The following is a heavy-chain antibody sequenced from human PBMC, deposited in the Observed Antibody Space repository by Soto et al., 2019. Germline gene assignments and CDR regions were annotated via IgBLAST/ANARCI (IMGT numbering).Heavy chain of an antibody. CDR2: IIPIFGTA. CDR1: GGTFSSYA. J-gene: IGHJ5*02. Sequence: QVQLVQSGAEVKKPGSSVKVSCKASGGTFSSYAISWVRQAPGQGLEWMGGIIPIFGTANYAQKFQGRVTITADESTSTAYMELSSLRSEDTAVYYCARGGKRAAPAGTDNWFDPWGQGTLVTVSS. CDR3: ARGGKRAAPAGTDNWFDP. D-gene: IGHD6-13*01. V-gene: IGHV1-69*01.